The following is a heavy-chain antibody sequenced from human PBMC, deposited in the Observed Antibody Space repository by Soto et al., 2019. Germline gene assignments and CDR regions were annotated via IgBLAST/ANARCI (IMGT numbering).Heavy chain of an antibody. V-gene: IGHV1-3*01. Sequence: QVQLVQSGAEVKKPGASVKVSCKASGYTFTSYAMHWVRQAPGQRLEWMGWINAGNGNTKYSQKFQGRVTITRDTSASTAYMELSRLRSEDTAVYYCARDTRHGDYVPGDYWGQGTLVTVSS. J-gene: IGHJ4*02. D-gene: IGHD4-17*01. CDR2: INAGNGNT. CDR3: ARDTRHGDYVPGDY. CDR1: GYTFTSYA.